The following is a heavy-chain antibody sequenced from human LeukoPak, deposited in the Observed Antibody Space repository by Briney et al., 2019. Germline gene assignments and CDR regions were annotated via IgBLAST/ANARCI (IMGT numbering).Heavy chain of an antibody. CDR3: AREPGSGWYGYYYYGMDV. CDR1: GFTFSSYS. J-gene: IGHJ6*02. D-gene: IGHD6-19*01. V-gene: IGHV3-48*01. Sequence: GGSLRLSCAASGFTFSSYSMNWVRQAPGKGLEWVSYISSSSSTIYYADSVKGRFTISRDNAKNSLYLQMNSLRAEDTAVYYCAREPGSGWYGYYYYGMDVWGQGTTATVSS. CDR2: ISSSSSTI.